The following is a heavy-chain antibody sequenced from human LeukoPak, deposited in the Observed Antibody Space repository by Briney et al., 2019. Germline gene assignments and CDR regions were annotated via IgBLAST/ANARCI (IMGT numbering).Heavy chain of an antibody. Sequence: SETLSLTCTVSGGSLSSSGYYWGWIRQPPGKGLEWIGTFYYSGSTKYNPSLKSRVTISVDTSKNQFSLKLSSVTAADTAVYYCARLGGWSAWDYWGLGTLVTVSS. CDR2: FYYSGST. CDR1: GGSLSSSGYY. V-gene: IGHV4-39*07. CDR3: ARLGGWSAWDY. J-gene: IGHJ4*02. D-gene: IGHD6-19*01.